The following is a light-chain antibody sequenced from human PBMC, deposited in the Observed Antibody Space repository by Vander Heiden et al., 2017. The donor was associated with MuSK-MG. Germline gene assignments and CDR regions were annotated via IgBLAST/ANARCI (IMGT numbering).Light chain of an antibody. CDR2: AAS. Sequence: DIQMTQSPSSLSASVGDRVTITCRASQGISNSSAWYQQRPGKAPKLLLYAASRLESGVPSRFSGSGSGTDYTLTISSLQSEDFATYYCQQDDRTARTFGQGTKVEIK. V-gene: IGKV1-NL1*01. CDR3: QQDDRTART. CDR1: QGISNS. J-gene: IGKJ1*01.